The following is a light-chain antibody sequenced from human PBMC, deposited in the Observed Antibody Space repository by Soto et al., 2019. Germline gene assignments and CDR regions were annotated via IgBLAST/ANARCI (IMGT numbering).Light chain of an antibody. J-gene: IGLJ2*01. CDR2: EVR. Sequence: QSALTQPASVSRSPGQSITISCAGTMRDVGAYNLVSWYQQDPGRAPQLIIYEVRNRPSGISFRFSGSKSGNTASLTISGLQAEDEADYYCSSYTSKSSLIFGGGTKLTVL. CDR3: SSYTSKSSLI. V-gene: IGLV2-14*01. CDR1: MRDVGAYNL.